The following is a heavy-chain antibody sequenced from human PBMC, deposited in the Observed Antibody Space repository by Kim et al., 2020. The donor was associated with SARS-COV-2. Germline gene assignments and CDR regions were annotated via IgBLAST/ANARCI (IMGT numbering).Heavy chain of an antibody. Sequence: GGSLRLSCAASGFTFDDYAMHWVRQAPGKGLEWVSGITWNSGSIGYADSVKGRFTISRDNAKNSLYLQMNSLRPEDTALYYCAKDMGYSSSWYGTSISPHMDGWGEGTTVTVSS. J-gene: IGHJ6*03. CDR1: GFTFDDYA. CDR2: ITWNSGSI. CDR3: AKDMGYSSSWYGTSISPHMDG. V-gene: IGHV3-9*01. D-gene: IGHD6-13*01.